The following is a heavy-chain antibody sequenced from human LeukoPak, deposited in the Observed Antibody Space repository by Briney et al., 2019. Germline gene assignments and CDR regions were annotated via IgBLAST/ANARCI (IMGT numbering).Heavy chain of an antibody. V-gene: IGHV3-21*01. CDR2: ISTMSNYI. D-gene: IGHD5-12*01. CDR3: SRDRLGGLDL. CDR1: GGSISSSN. J-gene: IGHJ5*02. Sequence: GTLSLTCAVSGGSISSSNWWSWVRQSPGKGLEWVSSISTMSNYIFYGDSVKGRFTISRDNAKNSVYLQMTSLRPEDTAVYYCSRDRLGGLDLWGQGTLVTVSS.